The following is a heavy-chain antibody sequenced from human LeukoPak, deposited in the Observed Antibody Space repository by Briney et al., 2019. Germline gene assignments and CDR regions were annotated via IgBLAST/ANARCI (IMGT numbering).Heavy chain of an antibody. CDR1: GYTFTGYY. CDR2: INPNSGGT. V-gene: IGHV1-2*02. D-gene: IGHD4-23*01. CDR3: ARDLTVGYYYYYMDV. Sequence: ASVKVSCKASGYTFTGYYMHWVRQAPGQGLEWMGWINPNSGGTNYAQKFQGRVTMTRDTSISTAYMELSRLRSDDTAVYYCARDLTVGYYYYYMDVWGKGTTVTVSS. J-gene: IGHJ6*03.